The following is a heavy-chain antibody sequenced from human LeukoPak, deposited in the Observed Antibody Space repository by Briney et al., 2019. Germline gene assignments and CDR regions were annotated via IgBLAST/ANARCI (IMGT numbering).Heavy chain of an antibody. J-gene: IGHJ5*02. CDR3: ASARGSYNWNYHWFDP. D-gene: IGHD1-7*01. CDR2: ISAYIGNT. CDR1: GYTFSSYG. Sequence: ASVKLSCKASGYTFSSYGISWVRQDPGHGLEWMGWISAYIGNTNYAQKLQGKVTMTTDPSTSTAYMELRSLRSDDTAVYYCASARGSYNWNYHWFDPWGQGTLVTVSS. V-gene: IGHV1-18*01.